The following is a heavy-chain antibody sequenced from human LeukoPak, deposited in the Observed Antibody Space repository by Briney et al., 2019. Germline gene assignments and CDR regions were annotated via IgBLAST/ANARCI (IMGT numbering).Heavy chain of an antibody. Sequence: ASVTVSCTASGYTFTGYYMHWVRQAPGQGLEWMGWINPNSGGTNYAQKFQGWVTMTRDTSISTAYMELSRLRSDDTAVYYCARGGRGYSYGYDYWGQGTLVTVSS. CDR1: GYTFTGYY. CDR2: INPNSGGT. V-gene: IGHV1-2*04. J-gene: IGHJ4*02. D-gene: IGHD5-18*01. CDR3: ARGGRGYSYGYDY.